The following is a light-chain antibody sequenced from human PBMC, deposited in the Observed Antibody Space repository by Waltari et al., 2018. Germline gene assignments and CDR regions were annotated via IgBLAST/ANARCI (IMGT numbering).Light chain of an antibody. CDR3: QQSYRYPAT. Sequence: DIQMTQSPSALSASVGDRVTITCRASQSTTTWLAWYQQKPGKAPNLLIYRASTLKSGVPSRFSASGSGTEFTLTISGLQPDDFATYYCQQSYRYPATFGQGTKLEI. J-gene: IGKJ2*01. V-gene: IGKV1-5*03. CDR2: RAS. CDR1: QSTTTW.